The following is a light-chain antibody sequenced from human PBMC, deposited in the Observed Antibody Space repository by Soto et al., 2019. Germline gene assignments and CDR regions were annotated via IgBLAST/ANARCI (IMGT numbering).Light chain of an antibody. V-gene: IGLV2-14*01. J-gene: IGLJ2*01. CDR2: EID. CDR3: SAYRRGIIV. Sequence: QSALTQPASVSGSPGQSITISCTGTNNDVGGHMYVSWYQHQAGKVPKLIIYEIDNRPSGVSDRFSGSKSGNTASPTISGLQAEDEAAYYCSAYRRGIIVFGGGTKLTVL. CDR1: NNDVGGHMY.